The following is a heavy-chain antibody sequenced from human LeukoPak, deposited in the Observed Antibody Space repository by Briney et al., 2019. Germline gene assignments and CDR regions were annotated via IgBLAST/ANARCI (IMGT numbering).Heavy chain of an antibody. CDR2: ISSSGSTI. CDR1: GFTFNSYS. J-gene: IGHJ4*02. D-gene: IGHD3-10*01. V-gene: IGHV3-48*04. CDR3: ASWSGSYYNPFDY. Sequence: GGSLRLSCAASGFTFNSYSMNWVRQAPGKGLEWVSYISSSGSTIYYADSVKGRFTISRDNAKNSLYLQMNSLRAEDTAVYYCASWSGSYYNPFDYWGQGALVTVSS.